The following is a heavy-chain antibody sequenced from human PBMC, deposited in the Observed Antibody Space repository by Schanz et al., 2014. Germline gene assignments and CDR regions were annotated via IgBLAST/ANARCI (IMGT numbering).Heavy chain of an antibody. V-gene: IGHV3-23*04. CDR2: LSEGGGGT. D-gene: IGHD5-18*01. CDR1: GFTFTNYA. CDR3: AKDAENTAMITDYFDY. J-gene: IGHJ4*02. Sequence: EVQLVQSGGGLVQPGGSLRLSCAASGFTFTNYAMSWVRQAPGKGLEWVSALSEGGGGTHYADSVRGRFTISRDNSKTTVYLQMNSLRAEDTAVYYCAKDAENTAMITDYFDYWGQGTLVTVSS.